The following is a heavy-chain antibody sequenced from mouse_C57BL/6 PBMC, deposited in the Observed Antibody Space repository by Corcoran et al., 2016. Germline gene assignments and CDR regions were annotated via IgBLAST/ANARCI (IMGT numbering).Heavy chain of an antibody. J-gene: IGHJ2*01. CDR3: ARFPDYGSTFFDY. V-gene: IGHV9-3*01. CDR1: GYTFTTYG. Sequence: QIQLVQSGPEQKKPGETVKISSKASGYTFTTYGMSWVKQAPGKGLKWRGWINTYSGVPTYADDFKGRFAFSLETSASTAYLQINNLKNEDTATYFCARFPDYGSTFFDYWGQGTTLTVSS. CDR2: INTYSGVP. D-gene: IGHD1-1*01.